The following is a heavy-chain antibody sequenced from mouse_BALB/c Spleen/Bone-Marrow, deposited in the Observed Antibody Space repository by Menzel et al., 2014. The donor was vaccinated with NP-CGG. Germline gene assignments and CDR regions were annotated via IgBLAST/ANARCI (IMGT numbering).Heavy chain of an antibody. CDR2: INPYNGAT. CDR1: GYSFTAYY. V-gene: IGHV1-26*01. D-gene: IGHD2-1*01. Sequence: EVKLMDSGPELVKPGASVKISCKASGYSFTAYYIHWVKQSHVKSLEWIGRINPYNGATSYNQNFKDKASLTVDKSSSTAYMELHSLTSEDSAVYYCARKGNYGWFACWGQGTLVTVSA. CDR3: ARKGNYGWFAC. J-gene: IGHJ3*01.